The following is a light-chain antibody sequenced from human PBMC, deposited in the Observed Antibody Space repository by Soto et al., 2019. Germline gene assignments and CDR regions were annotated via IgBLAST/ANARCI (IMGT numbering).Light chain of an antibody. CDR2: DAS. V-gene: IGKV1-33*01. J-gene: IGKJ3*01. Sequence: DIQLTQSPSSLSASVGDRVTITCQASQDISNHLNWYQQKPGKAPNLLIYDASDLETGVPSRFSGGGSGTFFITTINILQPEYTATYYCQKHDGAPPFGPGTKVEIK. CDR3: QKHDGAPP. CDR1: QDISNH.